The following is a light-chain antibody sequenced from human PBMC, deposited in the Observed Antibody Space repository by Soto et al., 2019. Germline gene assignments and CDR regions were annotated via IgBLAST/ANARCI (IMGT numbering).Light chain of an antibody. V-gene: IGKV3-20*01. CDR3: QQYGASVRT. CDR1: QSVSNSY. J-gene: IGKJ2*01. Sequence: EIVLTQSPATLSLSPGERASLSCRASQSVSNSYLAWYQQKPGQAPRLLIFGASNRATGIPDRFSGSGSGTDFTLTISRLEPEDFAVYYCQQYGASVRTFGQGTKLEIK. CDR2: GAS.